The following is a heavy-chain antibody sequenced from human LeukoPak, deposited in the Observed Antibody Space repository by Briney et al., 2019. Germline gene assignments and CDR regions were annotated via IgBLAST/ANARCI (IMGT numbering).Heavy chain of an antibody. V-gene: IGHV2-5*02. J-gene: IGHJ5*02. D-gene: IGHD1-14*01. CDR1: WFSLRPPGVG. Sequence: ESGPTLGKPTQTPPLTFTLSWFSLRPPGVGVGWIRQPPRKALGLLALIYWDDDKRYSPSLKSRLTITKDTSKNQVVLTMTNVDPVDTATYYCTQRTSLSGNWFDPWGQGTLVTVSS. CDR3: TQRTSLSGNWFDP. CDR2: IYWDDDK.